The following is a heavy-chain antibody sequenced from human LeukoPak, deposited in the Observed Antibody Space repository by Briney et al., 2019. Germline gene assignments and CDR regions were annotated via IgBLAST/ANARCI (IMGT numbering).Heavy chain of an antibody. CDR1: GFTFSSYS. J-gene: IGHJ6*03. CDR3: ASLPPFGVVIRYYYMDV. D-gene: IGHD3-3*01. Sequence: GGSLRLSCAASGFTFSSYSMNWVRQAPGKGLEWVSSISSSSYIYYADSVKGRFTISRDNAKNSLYLQMNSLRAEDTAVYYCASLPPFGVVIRYYYMDVWGKGTTVTVSS. CDR2: ISSSSYI. V-gene: IGHV3-21*01.